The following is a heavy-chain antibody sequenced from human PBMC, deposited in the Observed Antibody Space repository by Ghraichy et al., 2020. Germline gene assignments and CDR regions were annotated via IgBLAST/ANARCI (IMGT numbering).Heavy chain of an antibody. CDR2: IYSGGST. CDR1: GFTVSSNY. D-gene: IGHD3-10*01. Sequence: GESLNISCAASGFTVSSNYMSWVRQAPGKGLEWVSVIYSGGSTYYADSVKGRFTISRDNSKNTLYLQMNSLRAEDTAVYYCARDPGLNYYGPWAFDIWGQGTMVTVSS. J-gene: IGHJ3*02. CDR3: ARDPGLNYYGPWAFDI. V-gene: IGHV3-53*01.